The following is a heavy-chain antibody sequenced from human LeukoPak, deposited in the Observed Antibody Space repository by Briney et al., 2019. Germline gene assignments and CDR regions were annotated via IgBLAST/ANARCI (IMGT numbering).Heavy chain of an antibody. V-gene: IGHV1-24*01. J-gene: IGHJ3*02. Sequence: ASVKVSCKVSGYTLSDLAMHWVRQAPGKGLEWMGGLDPEDSEAIYAQPLQGRVTMTEDTSSDTAYMVLSSLRSEDTAVHYCATRNFGDYGAFDIWGQGTMVAVSS. D-gene: IGHD4-17*01. CDR1: GYTLSDLA. CDR2: LDPEDSEA. CDR3: ATRNFGDYGAFDI.